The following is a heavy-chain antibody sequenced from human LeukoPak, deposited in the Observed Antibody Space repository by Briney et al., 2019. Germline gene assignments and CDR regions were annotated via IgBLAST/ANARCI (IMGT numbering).Heavy chain of an antibody. D-gene: IGHD2-21*02. CDR2: INPDGRDT. CDR3: TSWGDTTAEYFQR. CDR1: GFTFNRCW. Sequence: GGSLRLSCVVSGFTFNRCWMNWVRQAPGKGLEWVAHINPDGRDTYYVDSVKGRFTISGDNAQNSMYLQMNSLRVEDTAVYYCTSWGDTTAEYFQRWGQGTLVTVSS. V-gene: IGHV3-7*01. J-gene: IGHJ1*01.